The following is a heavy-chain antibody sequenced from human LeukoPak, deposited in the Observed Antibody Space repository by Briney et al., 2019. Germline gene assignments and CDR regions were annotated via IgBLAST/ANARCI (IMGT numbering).Heavy chain of an antibody. CDR3: ARVLGGWTENTCDH. CDR2: INSNSTAI. V-gene: IGHV3-48*02. J-gene: IGHJ5*02. CDR1: GFTFSSYD. Sequence: GGSLRLSCITSGFTFSSYDMNWVRQAPGKGLEWVAFINSNSTAIYYSDSVQGRFTVSRDNAKDSLYLQVNLLTDADTAVYYCARVLGGWTENTCDHWGQGALITVSS. D-gene: IGHD6-19*01.